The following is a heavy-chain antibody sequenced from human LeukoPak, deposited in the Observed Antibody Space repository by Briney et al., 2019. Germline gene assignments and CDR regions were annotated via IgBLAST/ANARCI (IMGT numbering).Heavy chain of an antibody. D-gene: IGHD6-6*01. CDR2: IYYSGST. J-gene: IGHJ4*02. V-gene: IGHV4-31*03. CDR3: ARYSSSFSLFDY. CDR1: GGSISSGGYY. Sequence: PSQTLSLTCTVSGGSISSGGYYWSWIRQHPGKGLEWIGYIYYSGSTYYNPSLKSRVTISVDTSKNQFSLKLSSVTAADTAVYYCARYSSSFSLFDYWGQGTLVTVSS.